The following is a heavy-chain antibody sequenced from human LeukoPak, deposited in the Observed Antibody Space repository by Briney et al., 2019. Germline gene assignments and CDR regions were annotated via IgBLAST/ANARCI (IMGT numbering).Heavy chain of an antibody. Sequence: GGSLRLSCAASGFTFSSYWMHWVRQAPGKGLVWVSRINSDGSSTSYADSVKGRFTISRDNAKNTLYLQMNSLRAEDTAVYYCASMITFGGVIVAPGGQENLVTVSS. V-gene: IGHV3-74*01. CDR2: INSDGSST. D-gene: IGHD3-16*02. CDR3: ASMITFGGVIVAP. J-gene: IGHJ4*02. CDR1: GFTFSSYW.